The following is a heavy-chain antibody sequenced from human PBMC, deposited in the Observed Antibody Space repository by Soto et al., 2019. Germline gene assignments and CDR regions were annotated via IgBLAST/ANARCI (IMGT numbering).Heavy chain of an antibody. Sequence: GGSLRLSCAASGFTFSSYAMHWVRQAPGKGLEWVAVISYDGSNKYYPDSLKGRFTISRNNSKNTLYLQMNSLRAEDTAVYYCARDPNYGDFFFDYWGQGTLVTVSS. CDR2: ISYDGSNK. CDR1: GFTFSSYA. CDR3: ARDPNYGDFFFDY. D-gene: IGHD4-17*01. V-gene: IGHV3-30-3*01. J-gene: IGHJ4*02.